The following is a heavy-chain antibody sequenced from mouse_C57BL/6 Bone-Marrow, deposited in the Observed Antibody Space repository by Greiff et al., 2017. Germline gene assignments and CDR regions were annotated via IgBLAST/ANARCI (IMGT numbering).Heavy chain of an antibody. D-gene: IGHD3-2*02. J-gene: IGHJ2*01. CDR1: GFNIKDYY. CDR3: TPQTAQALYYFDY. Sequence: VQLQQSGAELVRPGASVKLSCTASGFNIKDYYMHWVKQRPEQGLEWIGRIDPEDGDTEYAPQFQGKATMTADTSSNTAYLQRSSLTSEDTAVYYCTPQTAQALYYFDYWGQGTTLTVAS. CDR2: IDPEDGDT. V-gene: IGHV14-1*01.